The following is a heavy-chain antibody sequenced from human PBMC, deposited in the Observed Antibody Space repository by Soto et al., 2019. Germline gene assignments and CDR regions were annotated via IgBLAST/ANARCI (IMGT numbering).Heavy chain of an antibody. CDR2: IRSKANNYAT. D-gene: IGHD1-1*01. Sequence: EVQLVESGGGLVQPGGSLKLSCAASGFSFSGSAMHWVRQASGKGLEWVGRIRSKANNYATAYAASVKGRFSITRDDSKITAYLQMKSLKTEDTAVYYCNRGDDEGDAFDLWGQGTMVTVSS. V-gene: IGHV3-73*01. J-gene: IGHJ3*01. CDR3: NRGDDEGDAFDL. CDR1: GFSFSGSA.